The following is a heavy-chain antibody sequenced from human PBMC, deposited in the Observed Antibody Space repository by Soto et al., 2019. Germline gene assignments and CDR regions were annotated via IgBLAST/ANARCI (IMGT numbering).Heavy chain of an antibody. V-gene: IGHV1-69*13. Sequence: QVQLVQSGAEVKKPGSSVKVSCKASGGTFSSYAIIWVRQAPGQGLEWMGGIMPIFRTPDYAQKFQGRVTITADESTSTAYMELSSLRSDDTGVYYCARDNDRLQLGGNYYYIMDVWGQGTTVTVSS. J-gene: IGHJ6*02. D-gene: IGHD5-12*01. CDR3: ARDNDRLQLGGNYYYIMDV. CDR1: GGTFSSYA. CDR2: IMPIFRTP.